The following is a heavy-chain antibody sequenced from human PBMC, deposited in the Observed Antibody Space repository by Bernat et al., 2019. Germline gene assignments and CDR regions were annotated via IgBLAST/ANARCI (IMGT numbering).Heavy chain of an antibody. CDR3: ARDRGGGYCTNGVCYNFYYGMDV. D-gene: IGHD2-8*01. Sequence: EVQLVESGGGLVQPGGSLRLSCAASGFTFSSYWMSWVRQAPGKGLEWVANIKQDESEKYYVDSVKGRFTISRDNAKNSLYLQMNSLRAEDTAVYYCARDRGGGYCTNGVCYNFYYGMDVWGQGTTVTVSS. J-gene: IGHJ6*02. CDR1: GFTFSSYW. CDR2: IKQDESEK. V-gene: IGHV3-7*03.